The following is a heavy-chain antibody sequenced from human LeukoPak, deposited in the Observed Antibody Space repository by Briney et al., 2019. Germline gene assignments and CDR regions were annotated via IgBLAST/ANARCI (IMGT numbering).Heavy chain of an antibody. CDR2: IYYSGGT. Sequence: PSETLSLTCTVSGGSVSSGTYYWSWIRQPPGKGLEWIGYIYYSGGTKYNPSLKSRVTISVDTSKNQFSLKLSSVTAADTAVYYCAASSTWGSGWFDPWGQGTPVTVSS. J-gene: IGHJ5*02. V-gene: IGHV4-61*01. CDR1: GGSVSSGTYY. CDR3: AASSTWGSGWFDP. D-gene: IGHD2-2*01.